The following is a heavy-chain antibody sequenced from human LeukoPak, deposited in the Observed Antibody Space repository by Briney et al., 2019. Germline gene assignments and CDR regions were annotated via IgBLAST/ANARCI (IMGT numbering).Heavy chain of an antibody. Sequence: ASVKVSCKASGYTFTSYAISWVRQAPGQGLEWMGRIIPILGIANYAQKFQGRVTITADKSTSTAYMELSSLRSEDTAVYYCAREVVRGILSRGVDNWFDPWGQGTLVTVSS. V-gene: IGHV1-69*04. CDR3: AREVVRGILSRGVDNWFDP. D-gene: IGHD3-10*01. J-gene: IGHJ5*02. CDR2: IIPILGIA. CDR1: GYTFTSYA.